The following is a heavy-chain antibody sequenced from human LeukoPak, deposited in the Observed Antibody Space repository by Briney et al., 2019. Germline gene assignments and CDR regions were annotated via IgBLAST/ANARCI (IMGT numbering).Heavy chain of an antibody. Sequence: PSETLSLTCTVSGDSISGYYWSWLRQPAGEGLEWIGRLYTSGDTNYNPSLKSRITMSFDTSRNQFSLRLTSVTAADMAVYFCARENIAVTGRVFDYWGQGTLVTVSS. V-gene: IGHV4-4*07. CDR2: LYTSGDT. CDR1: GDSISGYY. CDR3: ARENIAVTGRVFDY. J-gene: IGHJ4*02. D-gene: IGHD6-19*01.